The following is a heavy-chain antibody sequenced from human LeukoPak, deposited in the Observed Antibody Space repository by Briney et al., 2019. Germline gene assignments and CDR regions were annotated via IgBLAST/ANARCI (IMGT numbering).Heavy chain of an antibody. D-gene: IGHD3-22*01. Sequence: XVKVSCKASGGTFSSYAISWVRQAPGQGLEWMGRIIPIFGTANYAQKFQGRVTITTDESTSTAYMELSSLRSEDTAVYYCARVRYYYDSSGYYDRYYFDYWGQGTLVTVSS. J-gene: IGHJ4*02. V-gene: IGHV1-69*05. CDR3: ARVRYYYDSSGYYDRYYFDY. CDR2: IIPIFGTA. CDR1: GGTFSSYA.